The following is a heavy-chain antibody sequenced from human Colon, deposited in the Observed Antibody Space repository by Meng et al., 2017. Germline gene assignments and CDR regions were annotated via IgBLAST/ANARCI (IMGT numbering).Heavy chain of an antibody. CDR2: IIGSGTT. V-gene: IGHV3-23*01. J-gene: IGHJ4*02. D-gene: IGHD6-19*01. Sequence: GESLKISCTTSGFIFRSSVMTWVRQAPGKGLEWVSSIIGSGTTYYADSVKGRFTISRDNSKNTVYLQMNSLRAEDMAIYYCARNRSVAAYWGQGTLVTVSS. CDR1: GFIFRSSV. CDR3: ARNRSVAAY.